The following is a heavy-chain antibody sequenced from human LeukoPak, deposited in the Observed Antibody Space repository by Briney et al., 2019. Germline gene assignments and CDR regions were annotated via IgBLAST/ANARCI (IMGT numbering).Heavy chain of an antibody. CDR2: ISSSSSYI. J-gene: IGHJ6*02. CDR1: GFTFSSYS. CDR3: ARDQCSSTSCAAGGMDV. D-gene: IGHD2-2*01. Sequence: GGSLRLSCAASGFTFSSYSMNWVRQAPGKGLEWVSSISSSSSYIYYADSVKGRFTISRDNAKNSLYLQMNSLRAEDTAVYYCARDQCSSTSCAAGGMDVWGQGTTVTVSS. V-gene: IGHV3-21*01.